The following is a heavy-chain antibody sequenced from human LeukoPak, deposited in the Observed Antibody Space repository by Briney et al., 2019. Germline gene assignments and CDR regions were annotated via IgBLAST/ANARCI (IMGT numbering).Heavy chain of an antibody. J-gene: IGHJ4*02. D-gene: IGHD3-9*01. CDR2: INPNSGGT. CDR1: GYTFTGYY. CDR3: ARVRYDILTGYYFDY. Sequence: ASVKVSCKASGYTFTGYYMHWVRQAPGQGLEWMGWINPNSGGTNYAQKFQGSVTMTRDTSISTAYMELSRLRSDDTAVYYCARVRYDILTGYYFDYWGQGTLVTVSS. V-gene: IGHV1-2*02.